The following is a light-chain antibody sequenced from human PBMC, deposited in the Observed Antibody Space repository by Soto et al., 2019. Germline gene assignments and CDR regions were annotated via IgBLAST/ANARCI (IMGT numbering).Light chain of an antibody. V-gene: IGLV2-14*03. CDR2: DVS. CDR1: SSDVGGYNY. CDR3: SSYRSGSTRVV. Sequence: QSALTQPASVSGSPGQSITISCTGTSSDVGGYNYVSWYQQHPGKAPKVMIYDVSKRSSGISNRFSGSKSGNTASLTISELQVEDEADYYCSSYRSGSTRVVFGGGTKLTVL. J-gene: IGLJ2*01.